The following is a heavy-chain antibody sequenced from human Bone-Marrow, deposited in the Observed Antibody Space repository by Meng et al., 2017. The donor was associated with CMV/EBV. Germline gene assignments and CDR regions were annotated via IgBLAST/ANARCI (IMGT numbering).Heavy chain of an antibody. J-gene: IGHJ4*02. CDR1: GFTFSAYW. CDR3: ARTVGATPFDY. CDR2: TKQDGGEK. V-gene: IGHV3-7*01. D-gene: IGHD1-26*01. Sequence: GESLKISCVASGFTFSAYWMTWVRQAPGKGLEWVANTKQDGGEKYYVDSVKGRFIISRDNAENSLYLQMNTLTVEDTAIYYCARTVGATPFDYWGQGDLVTVSS.